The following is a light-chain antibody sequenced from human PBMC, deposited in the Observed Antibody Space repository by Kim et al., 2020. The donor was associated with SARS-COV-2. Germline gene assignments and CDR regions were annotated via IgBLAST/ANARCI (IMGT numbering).Light chain of an antibody. Sequence: SACVGDRDTITWRKRQSISRYLEWYQQKTGKAPKLLIYGVYSVKSGLPTRFSGSGSGTDFSLTISSLKPEDFAIYYCKQCHSTPHTWGQETKLDI. J-gene: IGKJ2*01. CDR1: QSISRY. V-gene: IGKV1-39*01. CDR2: GVY. CDR3: KQCHSTPHT.